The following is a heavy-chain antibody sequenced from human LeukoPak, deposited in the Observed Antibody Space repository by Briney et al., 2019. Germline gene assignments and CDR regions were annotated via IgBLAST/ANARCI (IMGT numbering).Heavy chain of an antibody. J-gene: IGHJ3*02. V-gene: IGHV4-31*03. CDR3: ASPHGGYGDAFDI. CDR1: GGSISSGGYY. D-gene: IGHD3-16*01. CDR2: IYYSGST. Sequence: SETLSLTCTVSGGSISSGGYYWSWIRQHPGKGLEWIGYIYYSGSTYYNPSLKSRVTISVDTSKNQFSLKLSSVTAADTAVYYCASPHGGYGDAFDIWGQGTMVTVSS.